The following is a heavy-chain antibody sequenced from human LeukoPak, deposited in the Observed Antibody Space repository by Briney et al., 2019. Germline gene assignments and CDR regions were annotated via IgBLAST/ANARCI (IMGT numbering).Heavy chain of an antibody. CDR3: AKDLRGCSSTSCYPGY. CDR2: TSYDGSNK. V-gene: IGHV3-30*18. D-gene: IGHD2-2*01. Sequence: GGSLRLSCAASGFTFSSYGMHWVRQAPGKGLEWVAVTSYDGSNKYYADSVKGRFTISRDNSKNTQYLQMNSLRAEDTAVYYCAKDLRGCSSTSCYPGYWGQGTLVTVSS. J-gene: IGHJ4*02. CDR1: GFTFSSYG.